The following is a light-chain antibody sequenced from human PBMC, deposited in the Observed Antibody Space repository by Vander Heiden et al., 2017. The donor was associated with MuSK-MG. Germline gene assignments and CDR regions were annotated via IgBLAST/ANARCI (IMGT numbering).Light chain of an antibody. CDR3: HQYDSWPQT. Sequence: EILMTQSPATLSVSPWERVTLSCSASQNINNNLAWYQQKPGQAPRLLIYRIATRATSTPARFSGSGSGAEFTLTISSLQSEDFAIYYCHQYDSWPQTFGQGTRLEIK. V-gene: IGKV3-15*01. J-gene: IGKJ5*01. CDR1: QNINNN. CDR2: RIA.